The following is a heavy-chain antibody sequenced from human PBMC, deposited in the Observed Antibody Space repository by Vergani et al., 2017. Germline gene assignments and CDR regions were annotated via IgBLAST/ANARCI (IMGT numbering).Heavy chain of an antibody. V-gene: IGHV4-4*07. CDR1: GGSMSDFY. CDR3: ARGNCGVNCPKYNWLAP. Sequence: QVHLQESGPGVVKPSDTLSLTCTVSGGSMSDFYWTWIRQPAGRGLEWIGRIYPNGNCNYNESLRSRLTMSIDTSRSQFSLSLSSVTAADTAVYYCARGNCGVNCPKYNWLAPWGRGILVTVSS. J-gene: IGHJ5*02. CDR2: IYPNGNC. D-gene: IGHD2-21*01.